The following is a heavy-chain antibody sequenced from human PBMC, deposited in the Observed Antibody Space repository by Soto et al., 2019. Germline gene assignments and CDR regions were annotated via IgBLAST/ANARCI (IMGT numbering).Heavy chain of an antibody. V-gene: IGHV3-53*01. J-gene: IGHJ4*02. D-gene: IGHD3-22*01. CDR1: GFTVSSNY. Sequence: GGSLSLSCAASGFTVSSNYMSWVRQAPGKGLEWVSVIYSGGSTYYADSVKGRFTISRDNSKNTLYLQMNSLRAEDTAVYYCARDVVYYYDSSGYYYDVWGQGTLVTVSS. CDR3: ARDVVYYYDSSGYYYDV. CDR2: IYSGGST.